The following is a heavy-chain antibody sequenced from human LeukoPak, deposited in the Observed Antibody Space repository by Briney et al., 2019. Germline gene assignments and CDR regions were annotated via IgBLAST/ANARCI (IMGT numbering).Heavy chain of an antibody. V-gene: IGHV1-18*01. CDR2: XSAYNGNX. CDR3: ARVYNRGSGYENWFDP. J-gene: IGHJ5*02. Sequence: ASVKVSCKASGYTFTSYGISWVRQAPGQGLEWMXXXSAYNGNXNXXXKVQXXXTMTTDTSTSAAYMELRSLRSDDTAVYYCARVYNRGSGYENWFDPWGQGTLVTVSS. D-gene: IGHD3-3*01. CDR1: GYTFTSYG.